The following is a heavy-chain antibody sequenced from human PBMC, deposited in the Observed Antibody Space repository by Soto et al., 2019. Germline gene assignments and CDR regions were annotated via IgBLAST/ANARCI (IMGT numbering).Heavy chain of an antibody. J-gene: IGHJ6*02. V-gene: IGHV3-64D*06. Sequence: PGGSLRLSCSASGFTFSSYAMHWVRQAPGKGLEYVSAISSNGGSTYYADSVKGRFTISRDNSKNTLNLQMSRLRAEDTAVYYCGGPLYGMDVWGQGTTVTVSS. CDR2: ISSNGGST. CDR1: GFTFSSYA. CDR3: GGPLYGMDV.